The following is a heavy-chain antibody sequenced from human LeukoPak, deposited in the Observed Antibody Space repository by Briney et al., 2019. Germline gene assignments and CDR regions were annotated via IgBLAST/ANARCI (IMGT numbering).Heavy chain of an antibody. Sequence: GGSLRPSCAASGFTFSSYDMSWVRQAPGKGLEWVSGISGDGNTFYSDSVKGRFTISRDNSKNTLYLEMNSLRAEDTAVYFCAKDGWEIRLATGNWGQGTLVTVSS. CDR2: ISGDGNT. V-gene: IGHV3-23*01. D-gene: IGHD1-26*01. CDR3: AKDGWEIRLATGN. CDR1: GFTFSSYD. J-gene: IGHJ4*02.